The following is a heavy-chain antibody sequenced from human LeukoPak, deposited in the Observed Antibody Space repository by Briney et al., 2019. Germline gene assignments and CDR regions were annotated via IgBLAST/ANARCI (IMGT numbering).Heavy chain of an antibody. CDR1: GFTFSSYD. V-gene: IGHV3-48*03. J-gene: IGHJ4*02. CDR3: ARGTQSPVSGYFDF. Sequence: GGSLRLSCAASGFTFSSYDINWVRQAPGKGLEWVSYISGSGTTIYYADSVKGRFTISRDDAKNSLYLQMNSLRAEDTAVYYCARGTQSPVSGYFDFWGQGTLVTVPS. D-gene: IGHD3-10*01. CDR2: ISGSGTTI.